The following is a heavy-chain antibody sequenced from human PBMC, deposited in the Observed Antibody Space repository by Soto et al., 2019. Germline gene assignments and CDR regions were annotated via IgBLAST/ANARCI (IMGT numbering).Heavy chain of an antibody. CDR1: GGSISSYY. J-gene: IGHJ4*02. Sequence: QVQLQESGPGLVKPSETLSLTCTVSGGSISSYYWSWIRQPTGKGLEWIGYIYYSGRTNYNPSLKSRVTISVDTYKNHFSLTLSSVPTADTAVYYCARRWGAAVDSWGQGTLVTVSS. CDR3: ARRWGAAVDS. CDR2: IYYSGRT. V-gene: IGHV4-59*08. D-gene: IGHD1-26*01.